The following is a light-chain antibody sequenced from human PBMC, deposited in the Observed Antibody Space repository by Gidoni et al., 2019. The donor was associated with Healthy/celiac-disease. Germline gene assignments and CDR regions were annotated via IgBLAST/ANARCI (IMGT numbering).Light chain of an antibody. CDR3: QQRSNWPPLFT. CDR2: DAS. Sequence: EIELTQSPATLSLSPGERATLSCRASQSVSSYLAWYQQKPGQAPRLLIYDASNRATGIPARFSGSGSGTDFTLTISSLEPEDFAVYYCQQRSNWPPLFTFGPXTKVDIK. J-gene: IGKJ3*01. V-gene: IGKV3-11*01. CDR1: QSVSSY.